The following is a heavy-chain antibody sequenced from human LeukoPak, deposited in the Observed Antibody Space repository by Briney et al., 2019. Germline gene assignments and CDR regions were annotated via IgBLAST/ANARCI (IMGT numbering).Heavy chain of an antibody. CDR2: INHSGST. Sequence: SETLSLTCAVYGGSFSGYYWSWIRQPPGKGLEWIGEINHSGSTNYNPSLKSRVTISVDTSKNQFSLKLSSVTAADTAVYYCARGGPDLCYFDYWGQGTLVTVSS. CDR3: ARGGPDLCYFDY. V-gene: IGHV4-34*01. D-gene: IGHD1-14*01. CDR1: GGSFSGYY. J-gene: IGHJ4*02.